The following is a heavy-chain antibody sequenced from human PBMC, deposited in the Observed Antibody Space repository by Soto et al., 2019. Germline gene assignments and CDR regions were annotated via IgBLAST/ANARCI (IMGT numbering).Heavy chain of an antibody. CDR3: ARARRITMFHAAFDI. CDR1: GYTFTSYG. V-gene: IGHV1-18*04. CDR2: ISAYNGNT. D-gene: IGHD3-10*02. J-gene: IGHJ3*02. Sequence: ASVKVSCKASGYTFTSYGISWVRQAPGQGLEWMGWISAYNGNTNYAQKLQGRVTMTTDTSTSTAYMELRSLRSDDTAVYYCARARRITMFHAAFDIWGQGTMVTVSS.